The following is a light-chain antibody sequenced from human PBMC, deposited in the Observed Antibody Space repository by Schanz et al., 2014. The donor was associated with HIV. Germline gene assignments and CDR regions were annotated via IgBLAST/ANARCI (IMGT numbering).Light chain of an antibody. CDR1: NLGSKS. J-gene: IGLJ3*02. Sequence: SYELTQPPSVSVAPGETARITCGGGNLGSKSVHWYQQKPGQAPVLVLYYDTDRPSGVPDRFSGSTSGTSASLVISGLQSEDEADYYCGTWDDSLNGWVFGGGTKLTVL. CDR3: GTWDDSLNGWV. CDR2: YDT. V-gene: IGLV3-21*01.